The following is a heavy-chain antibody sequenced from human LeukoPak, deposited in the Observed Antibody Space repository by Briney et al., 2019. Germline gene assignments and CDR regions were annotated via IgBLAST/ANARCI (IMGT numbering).Heavy chain of an antibody. D-gene: IGHD2/OR15-2a*01. CDR1: GFTFSNYA. J-gene: IGHJ4*02. V-gene: IGHV3-23*01. CDR2: VSGSGGPT. Sequence: PGGSLRLSCAGSGFTFSNYAMNWVRQAPGKGLEWVSTVSGSGGPTYYADSVKGRFTISRDNAKNTLYLQMNTLRAEDTAVYYCAKPKFVTTYSYFDSWGQGTLVTVSS. CDR3: AKPKFVTTYSYFDS.